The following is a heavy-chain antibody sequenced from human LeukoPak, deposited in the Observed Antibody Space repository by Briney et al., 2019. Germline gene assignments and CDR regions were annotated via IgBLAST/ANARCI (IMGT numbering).Heavy chain of an antibody. CDR2: IWYDGSNK. J-gene: IGHJ3*02. Sequence: SGGSLRLSCAASGFTFSSYGMHWVRQAPGKGLEWVAVIWYDGSNKYYADSVKGRFTISRDNSKNTLYLQMNSLRAEDTAVYYCVRDGEGGAFDIWGQGTMVTVSS. CDR3: VRDGEGGAFDI. CDR1: GFTFSSYG. D-gene: IGHD3-10*01. V-gene: IGHV3-33*08.